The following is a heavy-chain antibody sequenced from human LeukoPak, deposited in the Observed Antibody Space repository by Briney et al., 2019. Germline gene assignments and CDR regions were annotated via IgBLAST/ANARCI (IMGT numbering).Heavy chain of an antibody. CDR1: GYSFTSYW. J-gene: IGHJ6*03. V-gene: IGHV5-51*01. D-gene: IGHD5-18*01. CDR3: ARHGYSYGYGSYYYYMDV. CDR2: IYPGDSDT. Sequence: GESLKISCKGSGYSFTSYWIGWVRQMPGKGLEWMGIIYPGDSDTRYSPSFQGQATISADKSISTAYLQWSSLKASDTAMYYCARHGYSYGYGSYYYYMDVWGKGTTVTVSS.